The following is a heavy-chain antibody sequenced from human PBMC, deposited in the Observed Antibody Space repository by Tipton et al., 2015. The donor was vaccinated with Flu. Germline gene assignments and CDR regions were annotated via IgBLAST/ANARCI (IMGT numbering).Heavy chain of an antibody. D-gene: IGHD3-9*01. Sequence: TLSLTCTVSGGSVSNSGYSWSWIRQPPGKGLEWIGHFSHTGTTYYNPSLKSRVTISVDGSNNQLSLKLSSVTAADTAVYYCARGERYTSGLNTVYYYYYMDVWGQGTTVTVSS. CDR3: ARGERYTSGLNTVYYYYYMDV. J-gene: IGHJ6*02. V-gene: IGHV4-30-2*01. CDR1: GGSVSNSGYS. CDR2: FSHTGTT.